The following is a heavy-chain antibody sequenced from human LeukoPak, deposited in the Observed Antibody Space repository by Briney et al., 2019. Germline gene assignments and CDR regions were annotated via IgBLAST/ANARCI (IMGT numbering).Heavy chain of an antibody. CDR2: IYIGGNI. J-gene: IGHJ6*02. CDR3: AREDGSGSYPGYYYGMDV. Sequence: GGSLRLSCAASEFTVSSNYMHWVRQAPGKGLEWVSLIYIGGNIFYADSVKGRFTISRDNSKNTLYLQMNSLRAEDTAVYYCAREDGSGSYPGYYYGMDVWGQGTTVTVSS. D-gene: IGHD3-10*01. V-gene: IGHV3-53*01. CDR1: EFTVSSNY.